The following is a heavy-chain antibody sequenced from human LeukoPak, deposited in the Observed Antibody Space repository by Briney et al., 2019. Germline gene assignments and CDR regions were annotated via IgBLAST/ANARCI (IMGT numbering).Heavy chain of an antibody. CDR1: RYSFTGYY. V-gene: IGHV1-46*01. CDR2: INPGGSST. Sequence: GSVKVSCKASRYSFTGYYMHWVRQAPGQGLEWVGIINPGGSSTSYAQKFQGRVTMTRDTSTSTVYMELRSLRSEDTAMYYCARVTVGALDYWGQGTLVTVSS. J-gene: IGHJ4*02. D-gene: IGHD1-26*01. CDR3: ARVTVGALDY.